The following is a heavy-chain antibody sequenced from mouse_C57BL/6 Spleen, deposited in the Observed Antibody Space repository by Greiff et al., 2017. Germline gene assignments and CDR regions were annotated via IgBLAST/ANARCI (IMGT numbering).Heavy chain of an antibody. V-gene: IGHV1-50*01. Sequence: QVQLQQPGAELVKPGASVKLSCKASGYTFTSYWMQWVKQRPGQGLEWIGEIDPSDSYTNYNQKFKGKATLTVDTSSSTAYMQLSSLTSEDSAVYYCARWSTTVVDWYFDVWGTVTTVTVSS. CDR2: IDPSDSYT. J-gene: IGHJ1*03. D-gene: IGHD1-1*01. CDR1: GYTFTSYW. CDR3: ARWSTTVVDWYFDV.